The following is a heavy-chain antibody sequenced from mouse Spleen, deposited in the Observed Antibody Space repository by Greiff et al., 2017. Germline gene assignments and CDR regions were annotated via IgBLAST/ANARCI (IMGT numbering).Heavy chain of an antibody. D-gene: IGHD2-4*01. CDR3: ARWVGDYDDYAMDY. J-gene: IGHJ4*01. V-gene: IGHV1-64*01. Sequence: VQLQQPGAELVKPGASVKLSCKASGYTFTSYWMHWVKQRPGQGLEWIGMIHPNSGSTNYNEKFKSKATLTVDKSSSTAYMQLSSLTSEDSAVYYCARWVGDYDDYAMDYWGQGTSVTVSS. CDR1: GYTFTSYW. CDR2: IHPNSGST.